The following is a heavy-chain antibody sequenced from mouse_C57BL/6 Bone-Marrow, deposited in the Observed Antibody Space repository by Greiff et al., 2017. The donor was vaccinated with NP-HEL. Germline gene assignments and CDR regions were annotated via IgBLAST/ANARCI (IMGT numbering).Heavy chain of an antibody. CDR3: ARRIYSNYVAWFAY. Sequence: VQLKQSGPVLVKPGASVKMSCKASGYTFTDYYMNWVKQSHGKSLEWIGVINPYNGGTSYNQKFKGKATLTVDKSSSTAYMELNSLTSEDSAVYYCARRIYSNYVAWFAYWGQGTLVTVSA. D-gene: IGHD2-5*01. V-gene: IGHV1-19*01. CDR1: GYTFTDYY. CDR2: INPYNGGT. J-gene: IGHJ3*01.